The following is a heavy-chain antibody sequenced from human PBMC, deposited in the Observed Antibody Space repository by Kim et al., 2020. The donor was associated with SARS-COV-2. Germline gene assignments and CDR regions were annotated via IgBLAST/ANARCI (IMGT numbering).Heavy chain of an antibody. D-gene: IGHD5-18*01. J-gene: IGHJ4*01. CDR3: AKDFGSGYSYGRGLDY. V-gene: IGHV3-9*01. CDR1: GFTFDDYA. CDR2: ISWDSGSK. Sequence: GGSLRLSCAASGFTFDDYAMHWVRQGPGKGLEWVSGISWDSGSKGYVDSVKGRFTISRDNAKNSLYLQMNSLRAEDTALYYCAKDFGSGYSYGRGLDYWG.